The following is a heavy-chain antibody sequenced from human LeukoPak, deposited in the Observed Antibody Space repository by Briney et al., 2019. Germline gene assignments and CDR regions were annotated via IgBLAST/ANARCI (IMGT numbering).Heavy chain of an antibody. D-gene: IGHD6-6*01. CDR2: ISAYNGNT. CDR1: GYTFTSYG. CDR3: ARDYGSRLVHDHSANLR. J-gene: IGHJ4*02. V-gene: IGHV1-18*01. Sequence: ASVKVSCKASGYTFTSYGISWVRQAPGQGLEWMGWISAYNGNTNYAQKLQGRVTLTTDTSTSTVYMELRSLRSDDTALYFCARDYGSRLVHDHSANLRWGQGTLLTVSS.